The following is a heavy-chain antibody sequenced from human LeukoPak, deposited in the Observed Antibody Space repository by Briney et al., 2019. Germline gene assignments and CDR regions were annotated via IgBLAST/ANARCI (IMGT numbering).Heavy chain of an antibody. J-gene: IGHJ6*02. CDR3: ARFGYVEGLTPIKYYFAMDV. CDR2: IYHSGNT. Sequence: SGTLSLTCAVSGGPISSSYWWSWVPQPPGKGLEWIGEIYHSGNTNYNPSLKSRVTILVDKSSNQFSLRLTSVTAADTAVYYCARFGYVEGLTPIKYYFAMDVWGQGTTVTVSS. D-gene: IGHD3-16*01. CDR1: GGPISSSYW. V-gene: IGHV4-4*02.